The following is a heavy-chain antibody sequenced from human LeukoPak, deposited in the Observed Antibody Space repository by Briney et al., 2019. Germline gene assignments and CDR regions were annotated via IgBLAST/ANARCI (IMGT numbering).Heavy chain of an antibody. J-gene: IGHJ4*02. CDR1: GGSISSYY. Sequence: PSETLSLTCTVSGGSISSYYWSWIRQRPGKGLEWIGYIYYSGSTYYNPSLKSRVTISVDTSKNQFSLKLSSVTAADTAVYYCARVRYDYAWGSYRPPFDYWGQGTLVTVSS. CDR2: IYYSGST. D-gene: IGHD3-16*02. CDR3: ARVRYDYAWGSYRPPFDY. V-gene: IGHV4-59*12.